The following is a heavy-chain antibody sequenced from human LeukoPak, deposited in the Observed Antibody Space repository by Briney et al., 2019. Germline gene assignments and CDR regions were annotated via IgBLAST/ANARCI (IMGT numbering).Heavy chain of an antibody. D-gene: IGHD1-26*01. CDR3: ARVGLVGATPPDTDAFDI. V-gene: IGHV4-39*07. CDR1: GGSISSSSYY. Sequence: SETLSLTCTVSGGSISSSSYYWGWIRQPPGKGLEWIGSIYYSGSTYYNPSLKSRVTISVDTSKNQFSLKLSSVTAADTAVYYCARVGLVGATPPDTDAFDIWGQGTMVTVSS. J-gene: IGHJ3*02. CDR2: IYYSGST.